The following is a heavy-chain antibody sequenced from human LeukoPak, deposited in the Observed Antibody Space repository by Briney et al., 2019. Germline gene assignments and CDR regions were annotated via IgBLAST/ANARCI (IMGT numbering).Heavy chain of an antibody. J-gene: IGHJ6*02. CDR2: IWYDGSNT. D-gene: IGHD3-22*01. V-gene: IGHV3-33*01. CDR1: GFTFSSYG. Sequence: PGGSLRLSCAASGFTFSSYGMHWVRQAPGKGLEWVAVIWYDGSNTYYADSVKGRFTISRDNSKNTLYLQMNSLRAEDTAVYYCARTYYDSSVMDVWGQGTTVTVSS. CDR3: ARTYYDSSVMDV.